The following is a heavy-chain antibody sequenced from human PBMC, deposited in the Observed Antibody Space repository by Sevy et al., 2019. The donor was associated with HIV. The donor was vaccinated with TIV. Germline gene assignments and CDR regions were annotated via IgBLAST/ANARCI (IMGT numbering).Heavy chain of an antibody. CDR3: ARQSKTYYYGSGSYNWFDP. V-gene: IGHV4-39*01. D-gene: IGHD3-10*01. Sequence: SETLSLTCAVSGGSISRTSYYWGWIRQPPGKGLEWIGSIFYSGTTYYNPSLKSRVTISVDTSKNQFSLKLSSVTAADTAVYYCARQSKTYYYGSGSYNWFDPWGQGTLVTVSS. CDR1: GGSISRTSYY. J-gene: IGHJ5*02. CDR2: IFYSGTT.